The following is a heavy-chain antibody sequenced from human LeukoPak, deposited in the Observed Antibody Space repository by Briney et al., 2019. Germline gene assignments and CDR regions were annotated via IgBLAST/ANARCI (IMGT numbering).Heavy chain of an antibody. CDR2: IYYSGST. CDR1: GGSISSYY. CDR3: ARVRDNWNSLEDRRFDY. Sequence: SETLSLTCTVSGGSISSYYWSWIRQPPGKGLEWIGYIYYSGSTNYNPSLKSRVTISVDTSKNQFSLKLSSVTAADTAVYYCARVRDNWNSLEDRRFDYWGQGTLVTVSS. D-gene: IGHD1-7*01. J-gene: IGHJ4*02. V-gene: IGHV4-59*01.